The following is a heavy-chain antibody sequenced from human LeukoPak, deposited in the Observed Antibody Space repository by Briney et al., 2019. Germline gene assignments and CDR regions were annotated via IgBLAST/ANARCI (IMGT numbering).Heavy chain of an antibody. J-gene: IGHJ4*02. CDR3: ARDVGTTGWHTFDY. CDR1: GDSVSSNNGA. V-gene: IGHV6-1*01. Sequence: SQTLSLTCAISGDSVSSNNGAWNWIRQSPSRGLEWLGRTYYRSKWYNDYAESLISIITISPVTSKNQFSLQLYSVTPEDTAVYYCARDVGTTGWHTFDYWGQGTLVTVSS. D-gene: IGHD3-9*01. CDR2: TYYRSKWYN.